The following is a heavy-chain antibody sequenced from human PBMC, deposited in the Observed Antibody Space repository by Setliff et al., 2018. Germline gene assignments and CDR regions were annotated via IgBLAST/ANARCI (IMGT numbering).Heavy chain of an antibody. Sequence: ASVKVSCKASGGTFSNIGISWVRQAPGQGLEWMGGIIPLFGTTNYAQEFQGRVTITTDESTNTAYMGLSSLRSEDTAMYYCAREASGNNFWSPYSYMDVWGKGTTVTVSS. CDR1: GGTFSNIG. D-gene: IGHD3-3*01. J-gene: IGHJ6*03. CDR3: AREASGNNFWSPYSYMDV. V-gene: IGHV1-69*05. CDR2: IIPLFGTT.